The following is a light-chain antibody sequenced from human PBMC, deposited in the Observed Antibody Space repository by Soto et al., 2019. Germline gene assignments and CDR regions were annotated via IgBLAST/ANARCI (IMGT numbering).Light chain of an antibody. CDR3: AAWDDSLNAWV. CDR2: TYN. Sequence: QSVLTQPPSASGTTGQRVTISCSGSSSNIGSNTVNWYQQLPGTAPKLLIYTYNQRPSGVPDRFSGSKSGTSASLAISGLQSEDEADYYCAAWDDSLNAWVFGGGTKLTV. J-gene: IGLJ3*02. V-gene: IGLV1-44*01. CDR1: SSNIGSNT.